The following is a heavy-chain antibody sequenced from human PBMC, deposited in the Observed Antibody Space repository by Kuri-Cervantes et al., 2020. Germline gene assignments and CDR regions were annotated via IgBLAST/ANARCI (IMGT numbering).Heavy chain of an antibody. Sequence: GSLRLSCAVYGASFSPYYWNWIRQPPGKGLEWIGEINHSGGTNYNPSLKSRVTMSVDTSKNQFSLHLTSLTAADTAMYYCATKQLVGFWEWLVNWGQGNLVTVSS. CDR1: GASFSPYY. CDR3: ATKQLVGFWEWLVN. V-gene: IGHV4-34*01. J-gene: IGHJ4*02. D-gene: IGHD3-10*01. CDR2: INHSGGT.